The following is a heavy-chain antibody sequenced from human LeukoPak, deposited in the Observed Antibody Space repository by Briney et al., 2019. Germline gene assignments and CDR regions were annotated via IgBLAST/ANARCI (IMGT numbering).Heavy chain of an antibody. J-gene: IGHJ4*02. CDR2: INHSGST. V-gene: IGHV4-34*01. CDR1: GGSFSGYY. CDR3: ARVKSGYLDY. Sequence: PSETLSLTCAVYGGSFSGYYWSWIRQPPGKGLEWIGEINHSGSTNYNPSFKSRVTISVDTSKNQFSLKLSSVTAADTAVYYCARVKSGYLDYWGQGTLVTVSS.